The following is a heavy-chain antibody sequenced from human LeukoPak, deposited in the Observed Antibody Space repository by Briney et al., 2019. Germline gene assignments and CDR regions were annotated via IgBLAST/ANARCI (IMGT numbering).Heavy chain of an antibody. CDR3: ARQGLRAGWFDP. Sequence: SETLSLTCTVSGGSISSYYWSWLRQPPGKGLEWIGYIYYSGSTNYNPSLKSRVTISVDTSKNQFSLKLSSVTAADTAVYYCARQGLRAGWFDPWGQGTLVTVSS. CDR2: IYYSGST. J-gene: IGHJ5*02. D-gene: IGHD3-16*01. V-gene: IGHV4-59*08. CDR1: GGSISSYY.